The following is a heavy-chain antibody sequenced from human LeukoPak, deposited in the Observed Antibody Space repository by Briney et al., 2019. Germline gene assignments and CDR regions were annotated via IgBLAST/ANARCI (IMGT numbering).Heavy chain of an antibody. CDR2: GST. V-gene: IGHV3-23*01. D-gene: IGHD3-22*01. J-gene: IGHJ4*02. CDR3: AKDPLSYYDSSGYRYFDY. Sequence: GSTYYADSVKGRFTISRDNSKTTLYLQMHRLRAEDTAVYFCAKDPLSYYDSSGYRYFDYWGQGTLVTVSS.